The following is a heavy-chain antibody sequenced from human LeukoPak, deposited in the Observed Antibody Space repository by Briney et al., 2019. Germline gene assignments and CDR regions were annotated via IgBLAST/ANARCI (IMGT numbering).Heavy chain of an antibody. V-gene: IGHV4-31*03. Sequence: SETLSLTCTVSGGSISSGGYYRSWIRQHPGKGLEWIGYIYYSGSTYYNPPLKSRVTISVDTSKNQFSLKLSSVTAADTAVYYCARAELRITFGGVLPPSVGNWFDPWGQGTLVTVSS. CDR3: ARAELRITFGGVLPPSVGNWFDP. CDR2: IYYSGST. D-gene: IGHD3-16*01. CDR1: GGSISSGGYY. J-gene: IGHJ5*02.